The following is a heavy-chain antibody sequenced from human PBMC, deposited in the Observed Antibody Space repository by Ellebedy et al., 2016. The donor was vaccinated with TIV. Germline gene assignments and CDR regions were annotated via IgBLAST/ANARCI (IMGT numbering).Heavy chain of an antibody. J-gene: IGHJ4*02. CDR3: ARMTSRGFSTPAY. D-gene: IGHD5-12*01. CDR2: MFHSGST. V-gene: IGHV4-38-2*02. Sequence: SETLSLXXSVSHFAIRGGYYWGWIRQTPGKGLEWIGSMFHSGSTYYNPSLRSRVTMSVDTSKNQLSLKLTSVTAADTAIYYCARMTSRGFSTPAYWGQGTLVTVSS. CDR1: HFAIRGGYY.